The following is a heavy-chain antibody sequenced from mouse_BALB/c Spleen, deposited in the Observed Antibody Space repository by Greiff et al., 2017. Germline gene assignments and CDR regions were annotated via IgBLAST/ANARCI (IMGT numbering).Heavy chain of an antibody. CDR3: ARQRCGNYFFFDY. CDR2: INSDGGST. D-gene: IGHD2-1*01. Sequence: EVKLMESGGGLVQPGESLKLSCESNEYEFPSHDMSWVRKTPEKRLELVAAINSDGGSTYYPDTMERRFIISRDNTKKTLYLQMSSLRSEDTALYYCARQRCGNYFFFDYWGQGTTLTVSS. J-gene: IGHJ2*01. V-gene: IGHV5-2*01. CDR1: EYEFPSHD.